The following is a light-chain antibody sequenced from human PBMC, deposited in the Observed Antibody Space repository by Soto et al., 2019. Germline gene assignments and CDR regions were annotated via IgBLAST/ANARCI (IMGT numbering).Light chain of an antibody. J-gene: IGKJ1*01. CDR3: QQSNIGRT. V-gene: IGKV3-11*01. CDR1: QSVSGH. Sequence: ELVLTQSPATLSLSPGERATLSCSSSQSVSGHLAWYQQTPGQAPRLLIYDAYNRATGIPARVSGSGSGTDFSLTISSLEPEDFAVYYCQQSNIGRTFGQGTKVEIK. CDR2: DAY.